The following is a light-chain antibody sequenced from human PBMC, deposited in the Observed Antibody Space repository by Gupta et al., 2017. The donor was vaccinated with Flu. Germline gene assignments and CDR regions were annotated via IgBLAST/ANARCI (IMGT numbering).Light chain of an antibody. J-gene: IGLJ1*01. CDR1: SRDVGAYTY. Sequence: QSALTPPPSVSGSPGHSVTISCTGTSRDVGAYTYVSWYQQHPGKAPKLILHDVFKRPSGVPDRFSGSKSGNTAALTISGLQPEDAADYYCASYADNGSVFGSGTTVTVL. CDR2: DVF. CDR3: ASYADNGSV. V-gene: IGLV2-11*01.